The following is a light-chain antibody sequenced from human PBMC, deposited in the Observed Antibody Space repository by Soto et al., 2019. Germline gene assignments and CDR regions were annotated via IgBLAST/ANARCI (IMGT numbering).Light chain of an antibody. CDR3: SSYTSSSTLLDV. V-gene: IGLV2-14*01. CDR1: SSDVGGYNH. CDR2: ELS. Sequence: QSALTQPASVSGSPGQSITISCTGTSSDVGGYNHVSWYQQYPGKAPKVIIYELSNRPSGISNRFSGSKSGNTASLTISGLQAEDEADYYCSSYTSSSTLLDVFGTGTKLTVL. J-gene: IGLJ1*01.